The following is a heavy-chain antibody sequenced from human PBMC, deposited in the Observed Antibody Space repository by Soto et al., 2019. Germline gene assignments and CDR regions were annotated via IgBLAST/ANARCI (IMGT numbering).Heavy chain of an antibody. Sequence: GGSLRLSCAASGFTFSSYGMHWVRQAPGKGLEWVAVISYDGSNKYYADSVKGRFTISRDNSKNTLYLQMNSLRAEDTAVYYCAKVSEAPYSSSWYSDYWGQGTLVTVSS. J-gene: IGHJ4*02. V-gene: IGHV3-30*18. CDR3: AKVSEAPYSSSWYSDY. CDR2: ISYDGSNK. D-gene: IGHD6-13*01. CDR1: GFTFSSYG.